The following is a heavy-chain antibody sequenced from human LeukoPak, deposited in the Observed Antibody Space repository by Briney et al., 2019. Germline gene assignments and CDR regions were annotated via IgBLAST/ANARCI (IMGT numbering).Heavy chain of an antibody. D-gene: IGHD1-1*01. V-gene: IGHV3-7*01. J-gene: IGHJ4*02. Sequence: GGSLRLSCAASGFTFSRYWMTWVRQAPGKGLEWVANIKEDGSENSYVESVKGRFTISKDNAKNSLYLQLNSLRAEDTAVYFCARQRYSDYWGQGTLVTVSS. CDR2: IKEDGSEN. CDR3: ARQRYSDY. CDR1: GFTFSRYW.